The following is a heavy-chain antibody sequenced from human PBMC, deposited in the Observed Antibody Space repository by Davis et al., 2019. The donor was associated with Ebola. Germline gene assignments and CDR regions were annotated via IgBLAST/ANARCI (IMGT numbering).Heavy chain of an antibody. V-gene: IGHV1-2*06. CDR1: GYTFTGHY. Sequence: AASVKVSCKASGYTFTGHYIQWVRQAPGQGLEWMGRINPNSGVTNYAQKFQGRVTMTRDTSISTAYMELSRLRSDDTAVYYCAGPGLNYFDYWGQGTLVTVSS. D-gene: IGHD2-8*01. CDR2: INPNSGVT. CDR3: AGPGLNYFDY. J-gene: IGHJ4*02.